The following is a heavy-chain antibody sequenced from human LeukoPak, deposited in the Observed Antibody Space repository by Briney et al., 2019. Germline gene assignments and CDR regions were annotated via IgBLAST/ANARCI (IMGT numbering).Heavy chain of an antibody. V-gene: IGHV4-59*08. CDR2: ISDIGSI. CDR3: AGRHPRNTVDF. Sequence: PSETLSLTCAVYGRSFSGYYWSWIRQPAGKGLEWIAYISDIGSINYNPSLKRRVTISFDTSKNQFSLKLSSVTAADTAVYYCAGRHPRNTVDFWGQGTLVSVSS. J-gene: IGHJ4*02. CDR1: GRSFSGYY. D-gene: IGHD2-8*02.